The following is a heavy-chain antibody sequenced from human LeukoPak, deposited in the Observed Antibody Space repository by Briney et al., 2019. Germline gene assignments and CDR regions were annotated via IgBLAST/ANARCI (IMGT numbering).Heavy chain of an antibody. CDR2: IKSKTDGGTT. Sequence: PGGSLRLSCAASGFTFSNAWMSWVRQAPGKGLEWVGRIKSKTDGGTTDYAAPVKGRFTISRDDSKNTLYLQMNSLKTEDTAVYYCTTGSGFGEYYFDYWGQGTLVTVSS. D-gene: IGHD3-10*01. V-gene: IGHV3-15*01. CDR1: GFTFSNAW. J-gene: IGHJ4*02. CDR3: TTGSGFGEYYFDY.